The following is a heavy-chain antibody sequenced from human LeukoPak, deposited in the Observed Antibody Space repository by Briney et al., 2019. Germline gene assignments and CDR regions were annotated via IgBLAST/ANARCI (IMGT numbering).Heavy chain of an antibody. V-gene: IGHV3-11*04. CDR3: ARAKVCSGGSCYSPAYYYFYMDV. CDR2: ITSSGDTI. Sequence: PGGSLRLSCAASGFTFSDYYMSWIRQAPGKGLEWVSYITSSGDTIYYADSVKGRFTISRDNTKNSLYLQMNSLRTEDTAIYYCARAKVCSGGSCYSPAYYYFYMDVWGKGTTVTVSS. D-gene: IGHD2-15*01. CDR1: GFTFSDYY. J-gene: IGHJ6*03.